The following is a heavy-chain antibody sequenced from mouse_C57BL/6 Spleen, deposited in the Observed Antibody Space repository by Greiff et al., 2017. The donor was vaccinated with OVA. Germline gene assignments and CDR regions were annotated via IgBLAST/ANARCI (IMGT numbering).Heavy chain of an antibody. D-gene: IGHD2-5*01. CDR1: GYAFSSSW. CDR2: IYPGDGDT. J-gene: IGHJ3*01. CDR3: ARSGYSNTLAY. Sequence: QVQLQQSGPELVKPGASVTISCKASGYAFSSSWMNWVKQRPGKGLEWIGRIYPGDGDTNYNGKFKGKATLTADKSSSTAYMQLSSLTSEDSAVYFCARSGYSNTLAYWGQGTLVTVSA. V-gene: IGHV1-82*01.